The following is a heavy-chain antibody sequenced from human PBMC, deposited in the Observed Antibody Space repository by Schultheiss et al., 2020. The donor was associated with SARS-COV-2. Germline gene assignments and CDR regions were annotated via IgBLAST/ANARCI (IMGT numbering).Heavy chain of an antibody. CDR1: GFKFSSYD. V-gene: IGHV3-23*01. CDR2: ISGSGTTT. J-gene: IGHJ4*02. CDR3: ASVDTAMVPPWH. Sequence: GGSLRLSCVGSGFKFSSYDMTWVRQAPGKGLEWVSGISGSGTTTYYADSVKGRFTVSRDNPKNTLYLQMNSLRAEDTAVYYCASVDTAMVPPWHWGQGTLVTVSS. D-gene: IGHD5-18*01.